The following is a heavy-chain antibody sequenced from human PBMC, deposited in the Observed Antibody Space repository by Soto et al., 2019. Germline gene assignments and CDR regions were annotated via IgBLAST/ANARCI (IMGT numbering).Heavy chain of an antibody. CDR3: AKRTSGTTWGESDY. J-gene: IGHJ4*02. D-gene: IGHD3-10*01. V-gene: IGHV1-18*04. CDR2: ISGYSGNA. CDR1: GYIFSDYG. Sequence: QVQVMQSGAEVKKPGDSVKVSCKTSGYIFSDYGINWVRQAPGQGLEWMGWISGYSGNANVAQKFQGIMTMTTDQSTRTADMEERSLRSDDTAVYYCAKRTSGTTWGESDYWGQGTLVTVSS.